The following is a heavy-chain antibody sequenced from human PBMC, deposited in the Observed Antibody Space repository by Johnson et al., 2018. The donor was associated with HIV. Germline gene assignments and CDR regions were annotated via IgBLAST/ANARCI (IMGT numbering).Heavy chain of an antibody. J-gene: IGHJ3*02. CDR1: GFTVSSNY. Sequence: VQLVESGGGLVQPGGSLRLSCAAAGFTVSSNYMSWVRQAPGKGLEGGSVIYSGGSTYYVHSVRDGCTISRDNSKNTQYLQMNSLRAEDTAVYYCACDRPPPRWYSINDAFDIWGQGTMVTVSS. CDR2: IYSGGST. CDR3: ACDRPPPRWYSINDAFDI. D-gene: IGHD2-15*01. V-gene: IGHV3-66*01.